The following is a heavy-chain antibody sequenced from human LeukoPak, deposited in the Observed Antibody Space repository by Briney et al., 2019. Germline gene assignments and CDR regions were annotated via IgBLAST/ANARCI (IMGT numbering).Heavy chain of an antibody. D-gene: IGHD2-15*01. CDR3: ARDGLGGRSFDY. CDR1: GGSISRYH. J-gene: IGHJ4*02. V-gene: IGHV4-59*01. CDR2: IYYSGST. Sequence: SETLSLTCTVSGGSISRYHWSWIRQPPGKGLEWIGYIYYSGSTNYNPSLKSRVTISVDTSKNQFSLKLSSVTAADTAVYYCARDGLGGRSFDYWGQGTLVTVSS.